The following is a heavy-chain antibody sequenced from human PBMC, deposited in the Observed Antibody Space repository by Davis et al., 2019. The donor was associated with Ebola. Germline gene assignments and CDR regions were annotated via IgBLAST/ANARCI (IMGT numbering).Heavy chain of an antibody. J-gene: IGHJ4*02. D-gene: IGHD6-25*01. V-gene: IGHV3-30-3*01. CDR3: ARVAAASRDY. Sequence: GESLKISCAASGFTFSSYAMHWVRQAPGKGLEWVAVISYDGSNIYYADSVKGRFTISRDNSKNTLYLQMNSLRAEDTAVYYCARVAAASRDYWGQGTLVTVSS. CDR1: GFTFSSYA. CDR2: ISYDGSNI.